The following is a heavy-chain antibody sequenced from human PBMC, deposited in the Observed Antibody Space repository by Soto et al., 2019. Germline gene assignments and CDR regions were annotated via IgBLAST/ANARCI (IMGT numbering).Heavy chain of an antibody. V-gene: IGHV4-34*02. Sequence: QVQLQQRGAGLLKPSETLSLTCVVFGGSFSSYYWSWIRQPPGKGLEWIGEINHRGNTNYNPSLKSRVSMSVDTSKNQFSLKLTSVTAADTALYYCARAVTGARLVDWYFDLWGTGTQVTVSS. CDR1: GGSFSSYY. D-gene: IGHD2-21*02. CDR2: INHRGNT. CDR3: ARAVTGARLVDWYFDL. J-gene: IGHJ2*01.